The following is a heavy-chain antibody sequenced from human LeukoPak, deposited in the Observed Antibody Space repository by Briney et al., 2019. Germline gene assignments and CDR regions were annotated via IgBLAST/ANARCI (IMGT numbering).Heavy chain of an antibody. CDR3: AKVLGKGSDYFDY. CDR2: IKQDGSEK. D-gene: IGHD1-26*01. CDR1: GFSFNSYW. Sequence: GGSLRLSCAASGFSFNSYWMTWVRQAPGKGLEWVANIKQDGSEKYYVDSVMGRFTISRDNAKNSLYLQMNSLRAGDTAVYYCAKVLGKGSDYFDYWGQGTLVTVSS. J-gene: IGHJ4*02. V-gene: IGHV3-7*01.